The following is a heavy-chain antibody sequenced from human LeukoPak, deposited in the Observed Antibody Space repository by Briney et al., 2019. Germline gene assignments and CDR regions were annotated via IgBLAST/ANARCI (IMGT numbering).Heavy chain of an antibody. D-gene: IGHD6-13*01. J-gene: IGHJ4*02. CDR3: ARDRGMAAAGTWYFDY. CDR2: ISYDGSNK. V-gene: IGHV3-30-3*01. CDR1: GSTFSSYA. Sequence: PGGSLRLSCAASGSTFSSYAMHWVRQAPGKGLEWVAVISYDGSNKYYADSVKGRFTISRDNSKNTLYLQMNSLRAEDTAVYYCARDRGMAAAGTWYFDYWGQGTLVTVSS.